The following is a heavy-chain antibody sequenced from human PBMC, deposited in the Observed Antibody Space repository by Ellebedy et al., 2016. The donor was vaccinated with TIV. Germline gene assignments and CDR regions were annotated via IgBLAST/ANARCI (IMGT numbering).Heavy chain of an antibody. CDR3: VREDSSGWSDYYFDS. J-gene: IGHJ4*02. D-gene: IGHD6-19*01. CDR2: ITWNNGFI. Sequence: SLKISCTGSGFSFDEYAMHWVRQAPGKGLEWVSGITWNNGFIGYADSVKCRCSISRDNARNSLNLQLNSLRPEDTAIYYCVREDSSGWSDYYFDSWGQGTLVTVSS. V-gene: IGHV3-9*01. CDR1: GFSFDEYA.